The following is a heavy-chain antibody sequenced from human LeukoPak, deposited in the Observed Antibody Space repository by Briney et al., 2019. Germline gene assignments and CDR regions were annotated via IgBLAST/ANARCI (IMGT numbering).Heavy chain of an antibody. CDR2: INYSGST. V-gene: IGHV4-59*08. CDR3: ARHSRHLAATGTMGYFDF. CDR1: GGFTIYY. Sequence: SEPLSLTCTVSGGFTIYYWSWIRQPPGKGLEWIGYINYSGSTSYNPSLKSRVTISVDTSRDQFSLKLTSVTAADTAVYYCARHSRHLAATGTMGYFDFWGQGTLVTVSS. D-gene: IGHD1/OR15-1a*01. J-gene: IGHJ4*02.